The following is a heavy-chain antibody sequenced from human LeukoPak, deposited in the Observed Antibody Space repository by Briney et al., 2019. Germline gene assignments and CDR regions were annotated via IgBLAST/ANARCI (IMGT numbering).Heavy chain of an antibody. J-gene: IGHJ4*02. CDR1: GVTFSSYG. Sequence: PGGSLRLSCAASGVTFSSYGMHWVRQAPGKGLEWVAVISYDGSNKYYADSVKGRFTISRDNSKNTLYLQMNSLRAEDTAVYYCAKDIGDYGDYFADYWGQGTLVTVSS. CDR3: AKDIGDYGDYFADY. CDR2: ISYDGSNK. V-gene: IGHV3-30*18. D-gene: IGHD4-17*01.